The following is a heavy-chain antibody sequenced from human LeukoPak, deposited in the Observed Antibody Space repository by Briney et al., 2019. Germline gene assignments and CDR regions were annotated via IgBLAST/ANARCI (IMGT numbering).Heavy chain of an antibody. J-gene: IGHJ5*02. CDR3: SWLPKLYQGYCSSTSCYKSWFDP. D-gene: IGHD2-2*02. CDR1: GYTFTTYG. CDR2: ISAYNGNT. Sequence: SVKVSCQASGYTFTTYGISWVRRAPGQGLKWMGWISAYNGNTNYAQKLQGRVTMTTDTSTSTAYMELRSLRSDATAVYYCSWLPKLYQGYCSSTSCYKSWFDPWGQGTLVTVSS. V-gene: IGHV1-18*04.